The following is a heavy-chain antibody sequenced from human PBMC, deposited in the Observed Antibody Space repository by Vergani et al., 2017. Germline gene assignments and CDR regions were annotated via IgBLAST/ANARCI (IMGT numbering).Heavy chain of an antibody. Sequence: QVQLVQSGAEVKKPGSSVKVSCKASGGTFSSYAISWVRQAPGQGLEWMGRIIPIFGTANYAQKFQGRVTITADESTSTAYMELSSLRSEDTAVYYCARFACSSTSCYSYYYYGMDVWGQGTTVTVSS. CDR2: IIPIFGTA. J-gene: IGHJ6*02. CDR1: GGTFSSYA. D-gene: IGHD2-2*02. CDR3: ARFACSSTSCYSYYYYGMDV. V-gene: IGHV1-69*18.